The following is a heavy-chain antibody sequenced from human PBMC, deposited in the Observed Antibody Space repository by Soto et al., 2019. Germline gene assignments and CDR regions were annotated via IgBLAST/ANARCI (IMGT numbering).Heavy chain of an antibody. J-gene: IGHJ5*02. CDR3: ARQDVVVPASIPQFDP. D-gene: IGHD2-2*02. V-gene: IGHV1-18*04. Sequence: QVRLVQSGAEVKKPGASVKVSCKASGYFFTRYGISWVRQAPGQGLEWMGWISPYNGNTNYAQKVQGRVTMTTDTSTSTVYMELRSLRSDDTAVYYCARQDVVVPASIPQFDPWGQGTLVTVSS. CDR1: GYFFTRYG. CDR2: ISPYNGNT.